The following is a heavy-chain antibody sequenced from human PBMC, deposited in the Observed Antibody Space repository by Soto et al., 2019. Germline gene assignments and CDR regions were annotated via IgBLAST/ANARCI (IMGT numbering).Heavy chain of an antibody. V-gene: IGHV3-23*01. D-gene: IGHD2-15*01. Sequence: PGGSLRLSCAASEFTFSNYAMTWVRQAPGKGLEWVSVISSSGDTYYADSVKGRFTISRDNSRNTLYLQMNSLRAEDSAVYYCAKGSGGSQYSGLDYWGQGSLVTVSS. J-gene: IGHJ4*02. CDR2: ISSSGDT. CDR1: EFTFSNYA. CDR3: AKGSGGSQYSGLDY.